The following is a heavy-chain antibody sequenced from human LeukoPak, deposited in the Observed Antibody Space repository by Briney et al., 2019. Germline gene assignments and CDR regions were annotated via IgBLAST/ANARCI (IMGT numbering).Heavy chain of an antibody. CDR3: AKDFPHYGSGSSHFDY. J-gene: IGHJ4*02. CDR1: GFTFSGYG. V-gene: IGHV3-30*18. D-gene: IGHD3-10*01. CDR2: ISYDGSKK. Sequence: GGSLRLSCAASGFTFSGYGTHWVRQAPGKGLEWVAVISYDGSKKDYADSVKGRFTISRDNSKNTLYLQMNSLRVEDTAVYYCAKDFPHYGSGSSHFDYWGQGTLVTVSS.